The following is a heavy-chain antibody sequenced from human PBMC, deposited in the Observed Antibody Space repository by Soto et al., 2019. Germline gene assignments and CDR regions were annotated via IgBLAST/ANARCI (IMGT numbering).Heavy chain of an antibody. CDR1: GYTFTVYA. J-gene: IGHJ4*02. Sequence: ASVKVSCKASGYTFTVYAIHWVRQAPGQSLEWMGWINAANGATKYSEKFQGRVTITRDTSARTAYMDLSSLSSKDTAVYFCARVSFETSGFADYWGQGTLVTVSS. CDR2: INAANGAT. CDR3: ARVSFETSGFADY. V-gene: IGHV1-3*01. D-gene: IGHD5-12*01.